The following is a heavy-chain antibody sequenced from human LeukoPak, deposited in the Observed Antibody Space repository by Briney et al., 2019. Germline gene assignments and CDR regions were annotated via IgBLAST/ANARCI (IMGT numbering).Heavy chain of an antibody. D-gene: IGHD3-22*01. J-gene: IGHJ4*02. CDR2: INTDGSST. CDR3: ARWDSSGYYSLDY. CDR1: GFTFSNYW. Sequence: PGGSLRLSCAASGFTFSNYWMNWVRQAPGKGLVWVSRINTDGSSTNYADSVKGRFTISRDNAKNTLYLQMNSLRAEDTAVYYCARWDSSGYYSLDYWGQGTLVTVSS. V-gene: IGHV3-74*01.